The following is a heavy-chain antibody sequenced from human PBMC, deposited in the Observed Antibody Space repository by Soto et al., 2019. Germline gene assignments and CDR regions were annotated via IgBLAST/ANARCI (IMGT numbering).Heavy chain of an antibody. V-gene: IGHV6-1*01. CDR3: ARWDHDYGYLDV. D-gene: IGHD4-17*01. CDR1: GDSVSSNRGA. Sequence: SQTLSLTCDISGDSVSSNRGAWTWIRQSPSRGLEWLGRTYYRSKWYNEYGLSVESRITINADTCKNQFSLQLNSVTPEDAAVYYCARWDHDYGYLDVWGLGTTVPVSS. CDR2: TYYRSKWYN. J-gene: IGHJ6*02.